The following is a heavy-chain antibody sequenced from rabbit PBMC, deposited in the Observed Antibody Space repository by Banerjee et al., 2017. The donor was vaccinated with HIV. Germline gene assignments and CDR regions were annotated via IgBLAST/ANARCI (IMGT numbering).Heavy chain of an antibody. CDR1: GFTLSSYW. CDR2: IGTSSGTT. CDR3: ARTDAGGAGYAYAINL. V-gene: IGHV1S45*01. Sequence: QEQLEESGGGLVQPEGSLTLTCKASGFTLSSYWMWWVRQAPGKGLEWIACIGTSSGTTYYASWAKGRFTISKTSSTTVTLQMTSLTAADTATYFCARTDAGGAGYAYAINLWGP. D-gene: IGHD6-1*01. J-gene: IGHJ4*01.